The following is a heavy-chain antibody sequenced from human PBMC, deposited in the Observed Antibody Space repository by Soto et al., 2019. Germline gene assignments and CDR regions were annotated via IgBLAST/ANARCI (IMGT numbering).Heavy chain of an antibody. D-gene: IGHD6-6*01. CDR1: GFTFSSYA. CDR3: AKDRNGSSSLGGPFDY. Sequence: EVQLLESGGGLVQPGGSLRLSCAASGFTFSSYAMSWVRQAPGKGLEWVSAISGSGGSTYYADSVKGRFTISRDNSKNKLYLKMNSLRASDTAVYYCAKDRNGSSSLGGPFDYWGDGSLVAVSS. V-gene: IGHV3-23*01. CDR2: ISGSGGST. J-gene: IGHJ4*01.